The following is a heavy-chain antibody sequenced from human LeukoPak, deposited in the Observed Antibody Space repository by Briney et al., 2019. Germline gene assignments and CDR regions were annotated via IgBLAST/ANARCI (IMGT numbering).Heavy chain of an antibody. CDR1: GFSLSDWY. CDR2: TSPTGTDI. D-gene: IGHD3-22*01. CDR3: ARGYTVIGL. Sequence: GGSLRLSCAASGFSLSDWYMSWIRRAPGKGLEHVGYTSPTGTDISHGDSVKGRFTISRDNARNSLYLEMKSLTVDDTAVYLCARGYTVIGLWGQGTLVTVSS. V-gene: IGHV3-11*04. J-gene: IGHJ4*02.